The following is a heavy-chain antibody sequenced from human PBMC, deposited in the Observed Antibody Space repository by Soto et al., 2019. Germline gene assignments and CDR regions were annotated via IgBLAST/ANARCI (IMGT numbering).Heavy chain of an antibody. CDR3: ARGQDSVVVVAANYGMGV. CDR1: GYTFTSYD. D-gene: IGHD2-15*01. J-gene: IGHJ6*02. CDR2: MNPNSGNT. Sequence: SVKVSCKASGYTFTSYDINWVRQATGQGLEWMGWMNPNSGNTGYAQKFQGRGTMTRNTSISTAYMELSSLRSEDTAVYYCARGQDSVVVVAANYGMGVWGQGTTVTVSS. V-gene: IGHV1-8*01.